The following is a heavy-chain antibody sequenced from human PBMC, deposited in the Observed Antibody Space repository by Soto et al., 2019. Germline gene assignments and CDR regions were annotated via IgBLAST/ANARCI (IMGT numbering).Heavy chain of an antibody. J-gene: IGHJ4*02. Sequence: EVQLLGSGGGLVQPGGSLRLSCAASGFTFSSYAMSWVRQAPGKGLEWVSAISGSGVSTYYADSVKGWFTISRDNSKNTLYMQMNSLRAEDTAVYYCAKEHHYSSSWSEFDHWGQGTLVTVSS. CDR3: AKEHHYSSSWSEFDH. CDR2: ISGSGVST. V-gene: IGHV3-23*01. D-gene: IGHD6-13*01. CDR1: GFTFSSYA.